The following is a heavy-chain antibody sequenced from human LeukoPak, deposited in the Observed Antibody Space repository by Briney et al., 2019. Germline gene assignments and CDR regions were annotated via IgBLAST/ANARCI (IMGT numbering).Heavy chain of an antibody. V-gene: IGHV3-53*01. CDR2: IYSGGST. CDR3: ARLFKVVPAAIHT. CDR1: GGSFSGYY. J-gene: IGHJ5*02. D-gene: IGHD2-2*01. Sequence: ETLSLACAVYGGSFSGYYWSWVRQAPGKGLEWVSVIYSGGSTYYADSVKGRFTTSRDNSKNTLYLQMNSLRAEDTAVYYCARLFKVVPAAIHTWGQGTLVTVSS.